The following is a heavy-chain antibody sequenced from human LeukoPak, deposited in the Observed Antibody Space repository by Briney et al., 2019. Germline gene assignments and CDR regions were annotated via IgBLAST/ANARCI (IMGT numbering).Heavy chain of an antibody. Sequence: GGSLRLSCAASGFTFSSYGVHWVRQAPGKGLEWVAVIWYDGSNKYYADSVKGRFTISRDNSKNTLYLQMNSLRAEDTAVYYCAREGGYNWNWFDPWGQGTLVTVSS. CDR3: AREGGYNWNWFDP. V-gene: IGHV3-33*01. CDR2: IWYDGSNK. J-gene: IGHJ5*02. D-gene: IGHD1-1*01. CDR1: GFTFSSYG.